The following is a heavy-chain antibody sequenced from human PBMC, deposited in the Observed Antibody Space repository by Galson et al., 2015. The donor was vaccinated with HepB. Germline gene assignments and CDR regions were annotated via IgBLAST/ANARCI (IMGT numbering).Heavy chain of an antibody. CDR1: GGSISSYY. CDR2: IYTSGST. D-gene: IGHD3-22*01. J-gene: IGHJ4*02. V-gene: IGHV4-4*07. CDR3: ARDRTYDSSGYYYFDY. Sequence: ETLSLTCTVSGGSISSYYWSWIRQPAGKGLEWIGRIYTSGSTNYNPSLKSRVTMSVDTSKNQFSLKLSSVTAADTAVYYCARDRTYDSSGYYYFDYWGQGTLVTVSS.